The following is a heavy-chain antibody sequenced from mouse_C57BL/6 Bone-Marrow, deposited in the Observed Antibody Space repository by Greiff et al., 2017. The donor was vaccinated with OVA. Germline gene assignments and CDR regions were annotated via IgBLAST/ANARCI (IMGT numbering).Heavy chain of an antibody. Sequence: EVKLVESGGGLVQPKGSLKLSCAASGFSFNTYAMNWVRQAPGKGLEWVARIRSKSNNYATYYADSVKDRFTISRDDSESMLYLQMNNLKTEDTAMYYCVRHDYYGAGYFDVWGTGTTVTVSS. V-gene: IGHV10-1*01. J-gene: IGHJ1*03. D-gene: IGHD1-1*01. CDR1: GFSFNTYA. CDR3: VRHDYYGAGYFDV. CDR2: IRSKSNNYAT.